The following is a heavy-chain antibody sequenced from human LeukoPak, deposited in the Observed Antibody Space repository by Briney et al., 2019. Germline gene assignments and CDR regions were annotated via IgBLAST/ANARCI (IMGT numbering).Heavy chain of an antibody. D-gene: IGHD2-15*01. CDR3: ARTYCSGGSCHFDY. J-gene: IGHJ4*02. V-gene: IGHV4-59*08. CDR2: IYYSGNT. CDR1: GGSISSYY. Sequence: PSETLSLTCTVSGGSISSYYWSWIRQPPGKGLEWIGYIYYSGNTDSNPSLKSRVTISVDTSKNQFSLKLSSVTAADTAVYYRARTYCSGGSCHFDYWGQGTLVTVSS.